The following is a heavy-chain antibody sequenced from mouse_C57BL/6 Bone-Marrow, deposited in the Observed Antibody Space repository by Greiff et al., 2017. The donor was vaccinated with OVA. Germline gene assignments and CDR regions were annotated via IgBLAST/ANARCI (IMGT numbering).Heavy chain of an antibody. CDR1: GYTFTSYD. CDR2: IYPRDGST. Sequence: QVQLQQSGPELVKPGASVKLSCKASGYTFTSYDINWVKQRPGQGLEWIGWIYPRDGSTKYNEKFKGKAPLTVDTSSSTAYMELHSLTSEDSAVYFCARDYDYDGAWFAYWGQGTLVTVSA. D-gene: IGHD2-4*01. V-gene: IGHV1-85*01. J-gene: IGHJ3*01. CDR3: ARDYDYDGAWFAY.